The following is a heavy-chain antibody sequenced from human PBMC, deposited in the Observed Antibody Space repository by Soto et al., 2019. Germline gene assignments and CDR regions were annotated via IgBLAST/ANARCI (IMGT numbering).Heavy chain of an antibody. V-gene: IGHV1-69*01. J-gene: IGHJ5*02. CDR3: ARDRCSGGSCRRTGGNYNWFDP. Sequence: QVQLVQSGAEVKKPGSSVKVSCKASGGTFSSYAISWVRQAPGQGLEWMGGIIPIFGTANYAQKFQGRVTITADESTSTAYMGLSSRRSEDTAVYYCARDRCSGGSCRRTGGNYNWFDPWGQGTLVTVSS. CDR2: IIPIFGTA. CDR1: GGTFSSYA. D-gene: IGHD2-15*01.